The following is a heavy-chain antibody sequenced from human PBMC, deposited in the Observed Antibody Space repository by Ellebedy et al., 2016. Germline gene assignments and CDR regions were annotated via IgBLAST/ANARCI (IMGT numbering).Heavy chain of an antibody. CDR1: GGSVDTYY. CDR3: VRDVSLYSSSPSFDS. Sequence: SETLSLTXTVSGGSVDTYYLTWIRQSPGNALEWIGYVFYGGSTKYNPSLRSRVTISLDTSKNQFSLKMTSVAAADTAVYYCVRDVSLYSSSPSFDSWGQGTLVTVSS. J-gene: IGHJ4*02. CDR2: VFYGGST. D-gene: IGHD3-22*01. V-gene: IGHV4-59*02.